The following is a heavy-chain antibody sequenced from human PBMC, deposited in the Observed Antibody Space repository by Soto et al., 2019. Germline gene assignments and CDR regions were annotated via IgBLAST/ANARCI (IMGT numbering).Heavy chain of an antibody. CDR2: IYYSGST. D-gene: IGHD4-17*01. J-gene: IGHJ4*02. V-gene: IGHV4-59*12. CDR1: GGSISSYY. Sequence: PSETLSLTCTVSGGSISSYYWSWIRQPPGKGLEWIGYIYYSGSTNYNPSLKSRVTISVDTSKNQFPLKLSSVTAADTAVYYCARDADCDYDYWGQGTLVTVSS. CDR3: ARDADCDYDY.